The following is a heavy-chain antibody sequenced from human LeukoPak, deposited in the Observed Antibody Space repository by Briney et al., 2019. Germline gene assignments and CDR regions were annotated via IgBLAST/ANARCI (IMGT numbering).Heavy chain of an antibody. CDR2: IYYSGST. CDR1: GGSISSGGYY. Sequence: SETLSLTCTVSGGSISSGGYYWSWIRQHPGKGLEWIGYIYYSGSTYYNPSLKSRVTISVDTSKNQFSLKLSSVTAADTAVYYCASINYYDSSGNQLDYWGQGTLVTVSS. CDR3: ASINYYDSSGNQLDY. J-gene: IGHJ4*02. V-gene: IGHV4-31*03. D-gene: IGHD3-22*01.